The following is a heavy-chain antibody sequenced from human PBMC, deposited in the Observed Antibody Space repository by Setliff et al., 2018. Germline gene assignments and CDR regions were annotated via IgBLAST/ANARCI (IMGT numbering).Heavy chain of an antibody. J-gene: IGHJ4*02. CDR3: ARDGGEY. CDR2: IKQDGSEK. D-gene: IGHD3-16*01. Sequence: ETLSLTCAVYGGSFSGYYWSWVRQAPGKGLEWVANIKQDGSEKYYVDSVKGRFSISRDNAKNSLYLQMNSLRAEDTAVYYCARDGGEYWGQGTLVTVSS. CDR1: GGSFSGYY. V-gene: IGHV3-7*01.